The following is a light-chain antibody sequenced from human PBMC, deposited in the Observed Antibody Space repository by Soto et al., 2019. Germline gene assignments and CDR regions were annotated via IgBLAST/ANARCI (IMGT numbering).Light chain of an antibody. J-gene: IGKJ1*01. CDR3: QQDNGYWT. V-gene: IGKV1-5*03. CDR2: KAS. Sequence: DIQMTQSPSTLSASVGDRVTITCRASQSISDLLAWYQQKPGKAPKLLIYKASSLKSGVPSRFSGSGSGTEFTLTISSLQPDDFASYYCQQDNGYWTFGQGTKVEIK. CDR1: QSISDL.